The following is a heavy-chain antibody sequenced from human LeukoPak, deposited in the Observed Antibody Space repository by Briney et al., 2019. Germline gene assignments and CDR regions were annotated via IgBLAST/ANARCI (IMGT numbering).Heavy chain of an antibody. CDR3: ASDDFWSSY. D-gene: IGHD3-3*01. J-gene: IGHJ4*02. V-gene: IGHV3-30*14. CDR1: GFTFSSYA. CDR2: ISYDGSNK. Sequence: GRSLRLSCAASGFTFSSYAMHWVRQAPGKGLEWVAVISYDGSNKYYADSVKGRFTISRDNSKNTLYLQMNSLRAEDTAVYYCASDDFWSSYWGRGTLVTVSS.